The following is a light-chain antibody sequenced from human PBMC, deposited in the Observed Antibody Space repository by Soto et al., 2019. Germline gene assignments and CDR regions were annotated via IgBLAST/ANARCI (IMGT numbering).Light chain of an antibody. CDR3: QQYNNWHLGT. CDR2: GAS. V-gene: IGKV3-15*01. Sequence: ETAMTQSPVTLSLSPGERATLSCSASQTVGDNVAWYRQKPGQPPSLLIYGASTMAPGVPARFSGSGSETDFILTISSLQSEDFGFYYCQQYNNWHLGTFGQGTRVEI. J-gene: IGKJ1*01. CDR1: QTVGDN.